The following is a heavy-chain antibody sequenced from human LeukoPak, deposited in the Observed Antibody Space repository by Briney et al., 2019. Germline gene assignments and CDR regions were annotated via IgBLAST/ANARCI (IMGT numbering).Heavy chain of an antibody. CDR3: AKVSEEGAYSSGWYVEGYYFDY. V-gene: IGHV3-21*04. J-gene: IGHJ4*02. Sequence: PGGSLRLSCAASGFTFSSYSMNWVRQAPGKGLEWVSSISSSSSYIYYADSVKGRFTISRDNAKNSLYLQMNSLRAEDTAVYYCAKVSEEGAYSSGWYVEGYYFDYWGQGTLVTVSS. CDR1: GFTFSSYS. CDR2: ISSSSSYI. D-gene: IGHD6-19*01.